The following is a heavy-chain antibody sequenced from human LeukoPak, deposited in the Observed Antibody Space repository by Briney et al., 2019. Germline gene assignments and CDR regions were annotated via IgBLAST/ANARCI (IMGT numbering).Heavy chain of an antibody. J-gene: IGHJ4*02. Sequence: HPGGSLRLSCAASGFTSTDYAVTWVRQAPGKGLGWVSGINTNGDRTSYADSVKGRYTLSRNNSKNTLNLQMKNLRTQGTEVNSCVRGGSNYGIIISSRYFAYWGQGTLVTVSS. CDR3: VRGGSNYGIIISSRYFAY. CDR1: GFTSTDYA. V-gene: IGHV3-23*01. D-gene: IGHD3-16*01. CDR2: INTNGDRT.